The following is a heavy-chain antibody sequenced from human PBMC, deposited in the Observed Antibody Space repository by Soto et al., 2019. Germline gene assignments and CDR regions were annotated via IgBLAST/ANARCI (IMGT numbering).Heavy chain of an antibody. J-gene: IGHJ4*02. D-gene: IGHD6-19*01. CDR2: IWYDGSNK. V-gene: IGHV3-33*01. CDR1: GFTFMSYG. Sequence: SLRLSCAASGFTFMSYGMQCVLQSPVKGLEWVAVIWYDGSNKYYAESVKGRFTISRDNSKNTLYLQMNSLRAEDTAVYYCARDSHVGSGWQLTADYWGQGTLVTVSS. CDR3: ARDSHVGSGWQLTADY.